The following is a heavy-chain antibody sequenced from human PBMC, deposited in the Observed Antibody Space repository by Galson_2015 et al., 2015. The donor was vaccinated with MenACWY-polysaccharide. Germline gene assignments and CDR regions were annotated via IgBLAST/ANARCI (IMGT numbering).Heavy chain of an antibody. J-gene: IGHJ4*02. CDR2: IRSKANSYAT. CDR1: GFTFSGSA. Sequence: SLRLSCAASGFTFSGSAMHWVRQASGKGLEWVGRIRSKANSYATAYAASVKGRFTISRDDSKNTAYLQMNSLKTEDTAVYYCTRPAWFVELSLVYYWGQGTLVTVSS. V-gene: IGHV3-73*01. D-gene: IGHD3-10*01. CDR3: TRPAWFVELSLVYY.